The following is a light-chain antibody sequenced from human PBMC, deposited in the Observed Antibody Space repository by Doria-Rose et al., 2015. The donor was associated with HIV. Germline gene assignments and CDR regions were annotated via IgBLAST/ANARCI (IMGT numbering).Light chain of an antibody. J-gene: IGKJ3*01. Sequence: DIQVTQSPESLRTSLGERATLNCKSNQSLLYTSKNYLAWYQQKPGQPPKLLIYWASTRQSGVPARFSGSGSGTDFTLTISSLEAEDVAVYYCQQYYDTPSFGPGTTVDIK. CDR3: QQYYDTPS. CDR2: WAS. V-gene: IGKV4-1*01. CDR1: QSLLYTSKNY.